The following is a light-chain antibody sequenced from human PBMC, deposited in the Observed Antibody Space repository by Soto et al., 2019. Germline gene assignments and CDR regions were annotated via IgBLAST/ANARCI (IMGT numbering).Light chain of an antibody. CDR1: QSVSNT. V-gene: IGKV3-15*01. CDR3: QQYNNWPIT. J-gene: IGKJ5*01. Sequence: EILFTQSPATLSVSPGERATLSCRASQSVSNTLAWFQQKPGQAPRLLIYDTSTRATGIPARFSGSGSGTEFTLTISSLQSEDFEIYYCQQYNNWPITFGQGTRLEIK. CDR2: DTS.